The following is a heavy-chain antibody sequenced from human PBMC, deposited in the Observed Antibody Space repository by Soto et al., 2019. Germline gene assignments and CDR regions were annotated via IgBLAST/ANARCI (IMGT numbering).Heavy chain of an antibody. CDR3: ARGSSRWDY. CDR2: MFYGVST. Sequence: PSETLSLTCTVSGSSINSSGYYWGWIRQPPGKGLEWIGSMFYGVSTYYNPSLKSRVTMSVDTSKNQFSLRLSSVTAADTAMYYCARGSSRWDYWGQGTLVTVSS. V-gene: IGHV4-39*07. J-gene: IGHJ4*02. CDR1: GSSINSSGYY. D-gene: IGHD6-13*01.